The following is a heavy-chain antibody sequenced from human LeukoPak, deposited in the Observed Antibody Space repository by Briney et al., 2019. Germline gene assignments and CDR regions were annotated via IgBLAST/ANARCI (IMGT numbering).Heavy chain of an antibody. V-gene: IGHV3-48*01. Sequence: GGSLRLSCAASGFTFSSYSMNWVRQAPTKGLEWVSYISSSSSTIYYTDSVKGRFTISRDNAKNSLYLQMNSLRAEDTAVYYCARDRRYSYGSFDYWGQGTLVTVSS. CDR2: ISSSSSTI. D-gene: IGHD5-18*01. J-gene: IGHJ4*02. CDR1: GFTFSSYS. CDR3: ARDRRYSYGSFDY.